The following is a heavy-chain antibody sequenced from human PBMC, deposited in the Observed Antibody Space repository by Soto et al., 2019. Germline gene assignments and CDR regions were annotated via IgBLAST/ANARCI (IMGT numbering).Heavy chain of an antibody. CDR2: VSTYSPKT. CDR3: ARDCSGEMNIIAAS. D-gene: IGHD1-20*01. J-gene: IGHJ5*02. V-gene: IGHV1-18*01. CDR1: GYTFASYG. Sequence: QVQLVQSGAEVKKPGASVKVSCKASGYTFASYGISWLRQAPGQGLEWLGWVSTYSPKTVYAQKFQGRVTMTTDTSTTPAYMELTSLTSTATAVYYCARDCSGEMNIIAASWGPGTLVTVSS.